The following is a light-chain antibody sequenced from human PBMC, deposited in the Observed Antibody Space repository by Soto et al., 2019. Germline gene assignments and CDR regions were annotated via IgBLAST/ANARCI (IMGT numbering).Light chain of an antibody. Sequence: DIVMTQSPDSLAVSLGERATINCKSSQSVIHTSNNKSYLAWYQQKPGQPPELLLYWASARESGVPDRFSGSGSGTDFTLTISSLQAEDVAVYYCQQYGSSPPYTFGQGTKLENK. CDR1: QSVIHTSNNKSY. V-gene: IGKV4-1*01. J-gene: IGKJ2*01. CDR3: QQYGSSPPYT. CDR2: WAS.